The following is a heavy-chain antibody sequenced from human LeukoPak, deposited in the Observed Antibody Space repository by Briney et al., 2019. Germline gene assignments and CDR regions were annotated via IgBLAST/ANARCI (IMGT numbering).Heavy chain of an antibody. Sequence: PSETLSLTCTVSGGSISSSSYYWGWIRQPPGKGLEWIGSIYYSGSTYYNPSLKSRVTISVDTSKNQFSLKLSSVTAADTAVYYCAGTIAAADYAFLFDYWGQGTLVTVSS. V-gene: IGHV4-39*01. CDR2: IYYSGST. J-gene: IGHJ4*02. CDR3: AGTIAAADYAFLFDY. D-gene: IGHD6-13*01. CDR1: GGSISSSSYY.